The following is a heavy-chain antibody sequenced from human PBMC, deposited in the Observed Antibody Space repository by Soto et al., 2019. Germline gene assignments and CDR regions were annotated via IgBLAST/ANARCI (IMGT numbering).Heavy chain of an antibody. J-gene: IGHJ5*02. Sequence: PGGSLRLSCAASGFTFSSYSMNWVRQAPGKGLEWVSSISSSSSYIYYADSVKGRFTISRDNAKNSLYLQVNSLRAEDTAVYYCAGDAGQWELDPWGQGTLVTVSS. CDR3: AGDAGQWELDP. CDR2: ISSSSSYI. D-gene: IGHD1-26*01. CDR1: GFTFSSYS. V-gene: IGHV3-21*01.